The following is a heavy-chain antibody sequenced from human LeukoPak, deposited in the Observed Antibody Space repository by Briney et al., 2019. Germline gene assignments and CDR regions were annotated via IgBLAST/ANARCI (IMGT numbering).Heavy chain of an antibody. CDR1: GFTFRRYW. CDR3: ARDKGSDEGSKFDY. CDR2: IKQDGSEK. V-gene: IGHV3-7*03. J-gene: IGHJ4*02. Sequence: GGSLRLSCAAFGFTFRRYWMSWVRQAPGKGLEWVANIKQDGSEKYYMDSVKGRFTISRDNAKNSVYLQMNSLRVEDTAVYYCARDKGSDEGSKFDYWGQGTLVTVSS.